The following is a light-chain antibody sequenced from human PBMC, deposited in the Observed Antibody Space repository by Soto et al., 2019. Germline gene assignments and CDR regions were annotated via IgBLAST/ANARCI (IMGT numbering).Light chain of an antibody. Sequence: EIVLTQSPGTLSLSPGERATLSCRASQSVSSSYLAWSQQKPGQAPRLLIYGASSRATGIHDRFSGSGSGTDVTLTISRLETEDFEVYYCQQYGSSPRTFGQGTKVE. J-gene: IGKJ1*01. CDR3: QQYGSSPRT. CDR2: GAS. CDR1: QSVSSSY. V-gene: IGKV3-20*01.